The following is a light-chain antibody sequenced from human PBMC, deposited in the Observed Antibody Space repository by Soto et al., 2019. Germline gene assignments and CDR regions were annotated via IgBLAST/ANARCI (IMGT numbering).Light chain of an antibody. CDR3: QSYDTSLYVLYV. V-gene: IGLV1-40*01. CDR1: SSNIGAGYA. J-gene: IGLJ1*01. CDR2: ANN. Sequence: QSVLTQPPSVSGAPGQRVTISCTGTSSNIGAGYAVHWYQQLPGTAPKLLIFANNNRPSGVPDRCSGSKSGSSASLAITGLQAEDEADYYCQSYDTSLYVLYVFGTGTKLTVL.